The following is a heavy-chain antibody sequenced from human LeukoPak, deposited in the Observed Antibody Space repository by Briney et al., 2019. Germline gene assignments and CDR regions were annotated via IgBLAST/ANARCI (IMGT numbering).Heavy chain of an antibody. V-gene: IGHV4-39*01. CDR1: GVSISGSGYY. J-gene: IGHJ3*02. CDR3: ARVFSGSYVGWGYDAFDI. Sequence: NPSETLSLTCTVSGVSISGSGYYFGWIRQPPGKGLEWIGNIYYSGNTYYNASLESRVTISVDTSKNEFSLRLNSVTAADTAMYYCARVFSGSYVGWGYDAFDIWGQGTMATVSS. D-gene: IGHD1-26*01. CDR2: IYYSGNT.